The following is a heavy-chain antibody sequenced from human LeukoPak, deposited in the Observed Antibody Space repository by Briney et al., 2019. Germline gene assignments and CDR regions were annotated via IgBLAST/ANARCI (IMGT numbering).Heavy chain of an antibody. V-gene: IGHV3-23*01. CDR2: IGGSGDST. J-gene: IGHJ5*02. D-gene: IGHD5-12*01. CDR1: GFTFSTYA. CDR3: AKDSPIGALVAPGWFDP. Sequence: GGSLRLSCAASGFTFSTYAMSWVRQAPGKGLEWVSIIGGSGDSTFYADSVKGRFTISRDNLKNTLYLQMNSLRAEDTAVYYCAKDSPIGALVAPGWFDPWGQGTLVTVSS.